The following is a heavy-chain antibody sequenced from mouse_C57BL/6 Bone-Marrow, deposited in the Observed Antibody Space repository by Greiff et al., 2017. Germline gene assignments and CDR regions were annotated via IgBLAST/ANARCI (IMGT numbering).Heavy chain of an antibody. Sequence: VKLQQPGAELVKPGASVKMSCKASGYTFTSYWITWVKQRPGQGLEWIGDIYPGSGSTNYNEKFKSKATLTVDTSSSTACMQLSSLTSEDSAVYYCARRGIAMDYWGQGTSVTVSS. CDR2: IYPGSGST. J-gene: IGHJ4*01. V-gene: IGHV1-55*01. CDR1: GYTFTSYW. CDR3: ARRGIAMDY.